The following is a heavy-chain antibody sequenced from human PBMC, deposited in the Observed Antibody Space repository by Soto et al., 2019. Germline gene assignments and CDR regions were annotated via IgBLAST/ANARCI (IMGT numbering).Heavy chain of an antibody. J-gene: IGHJ4*02. CDR2: ILPIFGTA. D-gene: IGHD6-13*01. CDR3: ARGAAAAGTY. V-gene: IGHV1-69*13. CDR1: GGTFSSYA. Sequence: SVKVSCKASGGTFSSYAISWVRQAPGQGLEWMGGILPIFGTANYAQKFQGRVTITADESTSTAHMERSSPRSEDTAVYYCARGAAAAGTYWGQGTLVTVSS.